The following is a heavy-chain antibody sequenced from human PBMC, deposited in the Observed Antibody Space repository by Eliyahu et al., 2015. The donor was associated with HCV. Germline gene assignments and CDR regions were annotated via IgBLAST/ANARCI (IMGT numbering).Heavy chain of an antibody. CDR1: GGXISSGSYY. CDR2: IYTSGST. J-gene: IGHJ4*02. V-gene: IGHV4-61*02. D-gene: IGHD5-12*01. Sequence: QVQLQESGPGLVKPSQTLSLTCTVSGGXISSGSYYWSWIRQPAGKGLEWXGRIYTSGSTNYNPSLKSRVTISVDTSKNQFSLKLSSVTAADTAVYYCARGDGGYLGSWYYFDYWGQGTLVTVSS. CDR3: ARGDGGYLGSWYYFDY.